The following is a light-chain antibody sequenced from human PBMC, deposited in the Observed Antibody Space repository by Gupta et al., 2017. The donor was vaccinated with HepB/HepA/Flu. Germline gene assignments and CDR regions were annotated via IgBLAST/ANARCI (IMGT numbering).Light chain of an antibody. CDR3: SSSTSSNTPV. CDR1: SSDIGAYNF. Sequence: QSALTQPASVSGSPGQSITISCTGASSDIGAYNFVSWYQHHPGKAPKLMIYDVIYRPSGVSNRFSGSKSGNTASLTISGLQAEDEADYYCSSSTSSNTPVFGGGTKLTVL. CDR2: DVI. J-gene: IGLJ3*02. V-gene: IGLV2-14*03.